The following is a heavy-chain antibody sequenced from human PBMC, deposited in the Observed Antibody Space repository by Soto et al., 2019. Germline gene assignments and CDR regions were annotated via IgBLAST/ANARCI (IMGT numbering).Heavy chain of an antibody. Sequence: GESLKISCKGSGYSFTSYWIGWVRQMPGKGLEWMEIIYPGDSDTRYSPSFQGQVTISADKSISTAYLQWSSLKASDTAMYYCAARDDSSGYYLGTFDIWGQGTMVTVSS. D-gene: IGHD3-22*01. CDR3: AARDDSSGYYLGTFDI. CDR1: GYSFTSYW. J-gene: IGHJ3*02. V-gene: IGHV5-51*01. CDR2: IYPGDSDT.